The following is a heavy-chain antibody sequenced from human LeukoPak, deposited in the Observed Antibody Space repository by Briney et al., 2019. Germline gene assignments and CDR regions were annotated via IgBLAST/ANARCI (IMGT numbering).Heavy chain of an antibody. D-gene: IGHD3-10*01. CDR3: ARLRNYYGSGDHYFDY. Sequence: PSETLSLTCSVSGGSISSGSYYWSWIRQPAGKGLEWIGRIYTSGSTNYNPSLKSRVTISVDTSKNQFSLKLTSVTAADTAVYYCARLRNYYGSGDHYFDYWGQGTLVTVSS. V-gene: IGHV4-61*02. J-gene: IGHJ4*02. CDR1: GGSISSGSYY. CDR2: IYTSGST.